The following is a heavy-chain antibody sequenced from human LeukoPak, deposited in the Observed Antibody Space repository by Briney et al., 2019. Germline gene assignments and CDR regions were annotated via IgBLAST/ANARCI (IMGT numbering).Heavy chain of an antibody. D-gene: IGHD5-18*01. CDR3: ARDSGYGAYYYGMDV. Sequence: GGSLRLSCAASGFTFSDYYMSWIRQAPGKGLEWVSYISSSGSTIYYADSVKGRFTISRDNAKNSPYLQMNSLRAEDTAVYYCARDSGYGAYYYGMDVWGQGTTVTVSS. CDR1: GFTFSDYY. J-gene: IGHJ6*02. CDR2: ISSSGSTI. V-gene: IGHV3-11*01.